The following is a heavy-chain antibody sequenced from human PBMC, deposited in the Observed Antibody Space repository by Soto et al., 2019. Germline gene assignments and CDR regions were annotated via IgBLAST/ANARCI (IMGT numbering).Heavy chain of an antibody. CDR2: VIPLFGPP. CDR3: ATDLVGSAGPYYFAC. Sequence: VQVVQSGAEVKKPGSSVKVSCKASGGTFSSFAFTWVRQAPGQGLEWMGGVIPLFGPPTYSQNFQGRVTITAVASTGTVYMELSSLTSDDTALYFSATDLVGSAGPYYFACWGQGTLVTVSS. CDR1: GGTFSSFA. J-gene: IGHJ4*02. D-gene: IGHD3-10*01. V-gene: IGHV1-69*12.